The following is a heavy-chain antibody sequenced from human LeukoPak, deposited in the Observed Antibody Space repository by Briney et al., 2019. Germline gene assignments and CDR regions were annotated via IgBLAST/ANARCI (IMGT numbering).Heavy chain of an antibody. CDR3: ARVEQQPLDY. Sequence: SETLSLTCTVSGGSISSSSYYWGWIRPPPGKGLEWIGSIYYSGSTYYNPSLKSRVTISVDTSKNQFSLKLSSVTAADTAVYYCARVEQQPLDYWGQGTLVTVSS. CDR1: GGSISSSSYY. V-gene: IGHV4-39*07. J-gene: IGHJ4*02. D-gene: IGHD6-13*01. CDR2: IYYSGST.